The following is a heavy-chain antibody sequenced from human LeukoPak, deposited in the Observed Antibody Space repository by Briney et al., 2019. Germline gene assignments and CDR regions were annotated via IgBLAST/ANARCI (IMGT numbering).Heavy chain of an antibody. CDR3: ARTLRYCSSTSCYYYYYYMDV. D-gene: IGHD2-2*01. J-gene: IGHJ6*03. CDR2: IYTGGST. V-gene: IGHV4-61*02. Sequence: SETLSLTCTVSGGSISSGSYYWSWIRQAAGKGVEWIGRIYTGGSTNYNPSLKSRVTISVDTSKNQFSLKQSSVTAADTAVYYCARTLRYCSSTSCYYYYYYMDVWGKGTTVTVSS. CDR1: GGSISSGSYY.